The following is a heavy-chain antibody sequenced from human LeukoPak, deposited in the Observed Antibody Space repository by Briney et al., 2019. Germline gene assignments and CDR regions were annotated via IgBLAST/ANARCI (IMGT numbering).Heavy chain of an antibody. CDR1: GYTFTGYY. Sequence: ASVKVSCKASGYTFTGYYMHWVRQAPGQGLEWMGWINPNSGGTNYAQKFQGRVTITRDTSISTACMELSSLRSDDTAVYYCARRGYSYGERYFDYWGQGTLVTVSS. J-gene: IGHJ4*02. CDR3: ARRGYSYGERYFDY. V-gene: IGHV1-2*02. CDR2: INPNSGGT. D-gene: IGHD5-18*01.